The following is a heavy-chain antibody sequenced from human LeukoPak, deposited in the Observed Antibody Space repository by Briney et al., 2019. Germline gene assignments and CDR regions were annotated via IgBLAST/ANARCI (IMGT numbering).Heavy chain of an antibody. CDR3: ARDGGATYSGYGYFDY. Sequence: PSETLSLTCAVSGGSISSGGYSWSWIRRPPGKGLEWIGYIYHSGSTYYNPSLKSRVTISVDRSKNQFSLKLSSVTAADTAVYYCARDGGATYSGYGYFDYWGQGTLVTVSS. CDR1: GGSISSGGYS. D-gene: IGHD5-12*01. J-gene: IGHJ4*02. CDR2: IYHSGST. V-gene: IGHV4-30-2*01.